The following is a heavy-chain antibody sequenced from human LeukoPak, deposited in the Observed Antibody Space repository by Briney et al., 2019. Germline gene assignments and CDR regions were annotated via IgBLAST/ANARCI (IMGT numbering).Heavy chain of an antibody. CDR1: GFTFSSYA. CDR3: AKGRKGQQGPTYFDY. D-gene: IGHD1-26*01. CDR2: FSGSGGST. Sequence: PGGSLRLSCAASGFTFSSYAMSWVRQAPGKGLEWVSAFSGSGGSTYYADSVKGRFTISRDNSKNTLYLQMNSLRAEDTAVYYCAKGRKGQQGPTYFDYWGQGTLVTVSS. V-gene: IGHV3-23*01. J-gene: IGHJ4*02.